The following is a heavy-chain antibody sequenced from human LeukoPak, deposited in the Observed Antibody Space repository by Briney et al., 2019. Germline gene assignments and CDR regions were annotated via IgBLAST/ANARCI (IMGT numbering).Heavy chain of an antibody. V-gene: IGHV1-18*01. J-gene: IGHJ6*03. CDR2: ISAYNGNT. CDR3: ARDLNSGYCSSTSCYPWGYYYYYYMDV. D-gene: IGHD2-2*01. CDR1: GYTFTSYG. Sequence: ASVKVSCKASGYTFTSYGISWVRQAPGQGLEWMGWISAYNGNTNYAQKLQGRVTMTTDTSTSTAYMELRSLRSDDTAVYYCARDLNSGYCSSTSCYPWGYYYYYYMDVWAKGPRSPSP.